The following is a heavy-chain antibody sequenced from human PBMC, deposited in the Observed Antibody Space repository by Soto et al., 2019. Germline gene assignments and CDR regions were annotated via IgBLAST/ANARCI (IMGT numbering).Heavy chain of an antibody. V-gene: IGHV3-13*01. CDR3: ARSPSGSYPSGNALDI. D-gene: IGHD1-26*01. CDR1: GFDFNNYD. J-gene: IGHJ3*02. CDR2: IGTKADT. Sequence: GGSLRLSCATSGFDFNNYDMFWVRQPTGKGLEWVSAIGTKADTFYPDSVKGRFTISRENARNSLYLQMNSLRAGDTGVYYCARSPSGSYPSGNALDIWGHGTMVTVSS.